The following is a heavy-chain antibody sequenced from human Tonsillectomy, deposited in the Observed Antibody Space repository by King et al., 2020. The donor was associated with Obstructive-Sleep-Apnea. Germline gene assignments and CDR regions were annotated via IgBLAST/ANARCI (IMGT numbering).Heavy chain of an antibody. CDR3: ARASSSWSGDY. CDR2: IYYSGST. D-gene: IGHD6-13*01. J-gene: IGHJ4*02. V-gene: IGHV4-59*01. Sequence: VQLQESGPGLVKPSETLSLTCTVSGGSISSYYWSWIRQPPGKGLEWIGYIYYSGSTNYNPSLKSRGTISVDTSKNQFSLKLSSVTAADTAVYYCARASSSWSGDYWGQGTLVTVSS. CDR1: GGSISSYY.